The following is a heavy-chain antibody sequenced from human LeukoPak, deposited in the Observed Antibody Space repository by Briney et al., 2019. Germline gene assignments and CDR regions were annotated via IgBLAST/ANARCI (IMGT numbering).Heavy chain of an antibody. D-gene: IGHD6-13*01. J-gene: IGHJ5*02. CDR2: IYYSGST. Sequence: SETLSLTCTVSGGSSRSSSYDWGWIRQPPGKGLERIGSIYYSGSTYYNPSLKSRVTISVDTSKHQFSLKLSSVTAADTAVYYCARVPYSSSWEPCNWLDPWGQGTLVTVSS. CDR1: GGSSRSSSYD. V-gene: IGHV4-39*07. CDR3: ARVPYSSSWEPCNWLDP.